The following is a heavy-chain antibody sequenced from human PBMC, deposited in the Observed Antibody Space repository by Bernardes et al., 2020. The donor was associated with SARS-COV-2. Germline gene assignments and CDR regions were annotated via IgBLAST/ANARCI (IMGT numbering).Heavy chain of an antibody. J-gene: IGHJ6*02. Sequence: GGSLRLSCAASGFTVSSNYMSWVRQAPGKGLEWVSVIYNNGSTNYADSVKGRFTISRDNSKNTLFLQMNSLRAEDTAVYYCARDNWIAGHRYGMDVWGQGTTVTVSS. CDR1: GFTVSSNY. CDR3: ARDNWIAGHRYGMDV. D-gene: IGHD6-13*01. CDR2: IYNNGST. V-gene: IGHV3-53*01.